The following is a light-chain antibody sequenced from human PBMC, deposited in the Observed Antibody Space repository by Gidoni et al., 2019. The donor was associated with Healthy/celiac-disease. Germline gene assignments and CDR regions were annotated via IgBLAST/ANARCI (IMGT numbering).Light chain of an antibody. V-gene: IGKV4-1*01. CDR1: QSVLYSSNNKNY. J-gene: IGKJ4*01. CDR2: WAS. CDR3: QQYYSTPLT. Sequence: DIVMTQSPDSLVVSLGARATINCKSSQSVLYSSNNKNYLAWYQQKPGQPPKLLIYWASTRESGVPDRFSGSGSGTDFTLTISSLQAEDVAVYYCQQYYSTPLTFXGXTKVEIK.